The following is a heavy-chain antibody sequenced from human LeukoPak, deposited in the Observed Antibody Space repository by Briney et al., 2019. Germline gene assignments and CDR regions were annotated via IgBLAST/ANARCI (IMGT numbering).Heavy chain of an antibody. V-gene: IGHV1-69*13. Sequence: ASVKVSCKASGGTFSSYAISWVRQAPGQGLECMGGIIPIFGKANYAQKFQGRVTITADESTSTAYMELSSLRSEDTAVYYCARSRRVRYCSNISCYAGFFEYWGQGTLVTVSS. D-gene: IGHD2-2*01. J-gene: IGHJ4*02. CDR3: ARSRRVRYCSNISCYAGFFEY. CDR2: IIPIFGKA. CDR1: GGTFSSYA.